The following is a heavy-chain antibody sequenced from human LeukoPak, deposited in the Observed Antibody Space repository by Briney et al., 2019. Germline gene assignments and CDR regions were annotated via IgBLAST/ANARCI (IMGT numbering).Heavy chain of an antibody. J-gene: IGHJ4*02. CDR3: ASAPEGYYYGSGAGDY. D-gene: IGHD3-10*01. V-gene: IGHV3-53*01. CDR1: GFTFSSYS. Sequence: GGSLRLSCAASGFTFSSYSMNWVRQAPGKGLEWVSVIYSGGSTYYADSVKGRFTISRDNSKNTLYLQMNSLRAEDTAVYYCASAPEGYYYGSGAGDYWGQGTLVTVSS. CDR2: IYSGGST.